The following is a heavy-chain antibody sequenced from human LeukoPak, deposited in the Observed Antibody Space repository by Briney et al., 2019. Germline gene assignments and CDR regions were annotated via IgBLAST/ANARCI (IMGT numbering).Heavy chain of an antibody. D-gene: IGHD4-17*01. Sequence: GGSLRLSCAASGLTFSTYSMNWVRQAPGKGLEWVSSISSSSSYIYYADSVKGRFTISRDNAKNSQYLQMNSLRAEDTAVYYCARASTVTESDEFDYWGQRTLVTVSS. CDR2: ISSSSSYI. CDR1: GLTFSTYS. CDR3: ARASTVTESDEFDY. J-gene: IGHJ4*02. V-gene: IGHV3-21*01.